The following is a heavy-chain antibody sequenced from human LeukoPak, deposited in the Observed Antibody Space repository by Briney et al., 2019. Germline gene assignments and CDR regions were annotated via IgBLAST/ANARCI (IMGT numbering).Heavy chain of an antibody. Sequence: GGSLRLSCAASGLTFSDYYMSWIRQAPGKGLEWVSYISSSGSTIYYADSVKGRFTISRDNAKNSLYLQMNSLRAEDTAVYYCARTKVNCSSTSCAQRNYYYGMDVWGQGTTVTVSS. D-gene: IGHD2-2*01. CDR2: ISSSGSTI. CDR1: GLTFSDYY. CDR3: ARTKVNCSSTSCAQRNYYYGMDV. V-gene: IGHV3-11*01. J-gene: IGHJ6*02.